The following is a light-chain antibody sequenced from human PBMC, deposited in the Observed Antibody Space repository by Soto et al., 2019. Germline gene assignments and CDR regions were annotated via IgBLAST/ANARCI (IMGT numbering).Light chain of an antibody. CDR3: MQFTHWQYT. J-gene: IGKJ1*01. Sequence: DGVMTQSPLPLPVTLGQPASISCRSSHSLVYSDGSTYLNWFRQRPYQSPSRLINKLSNRASGVADRFSGRGTGSDFTLKISMVEGEDDRVYFAMQFTHWQYTFGQGTKVEI. CDR2: KLS. CDR1: HSLVYSDGSTY. V-gene: IGKV2-30*01.